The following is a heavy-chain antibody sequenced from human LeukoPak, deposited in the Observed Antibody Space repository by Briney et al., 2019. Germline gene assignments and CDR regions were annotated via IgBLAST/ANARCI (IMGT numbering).Heavy chain of an antibody. J-gene: IGHJ4*02. CDR2: IPYDGSNK. CDR1: GFTFSSYG. V-gene: IGHV3-30*18. Sequence: GRSLRLSCAASGFTFSSYGMHWVRQAPGKGLEWVAVIPYDGSNKYYADSVKGRFTISRDNSKNTLYLQMNSLRAEDTAVYYCAKEEQQLPFDYWGQGTLVTVSS. D-gene: IGHD6-13*01. CDR3: AKEEQQLPFDY.